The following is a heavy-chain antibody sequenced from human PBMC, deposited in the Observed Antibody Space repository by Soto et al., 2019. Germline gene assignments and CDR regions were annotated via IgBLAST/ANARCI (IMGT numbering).Heavy chain of an antibody. CDR1: GYDFTEHY. Sequence: ASVKVSCKASGYDFTEHYIHWVRQAPGRGLEWMGIISPDGGSTRYSQQFQARITMTRDTSTSTVYMELSSLRSEDTAVYYCARAPRGGVIIVITSAQIDYWGQGTLVTVSS. D-gene: IGHD3-10*01. V-gene: IGHV1-46*01. CDR2: ISPDGGST. J-gene: IGHJ4*02. CDR3: ARAPRGGVIIVITSAQIDY.